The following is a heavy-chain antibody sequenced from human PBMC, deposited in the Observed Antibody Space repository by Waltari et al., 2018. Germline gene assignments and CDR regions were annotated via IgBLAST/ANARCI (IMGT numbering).Heavy chain of an antibody. CDR3: AREGGSYRYKDAFDI. D-gene: IGHD1-26*01. V-gene: IGHV3-53*01. CDR2: IYSGGST. J-gene: IGHJ3*02. Sequence: EVQLVESGGGLIQPGGSLRLSCAASGFTVSSNYMSWVRQAPGKGLEWVSVIYSGGSTYYADSVKGRFTISRDNSKNTLYLQMNSLRAEDTAVYYCAREGGSYRYKDAFDIWGQGTMVTVSS. CDR1: GFTVSSNY.